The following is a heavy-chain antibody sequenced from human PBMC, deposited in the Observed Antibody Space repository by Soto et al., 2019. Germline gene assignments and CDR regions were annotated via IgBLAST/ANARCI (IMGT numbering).Heavy chain of an antibody. D-gene: IGHD4-4*01. CDR3: VKASSKIPSCFDY. V-gene: IGHV3-64D*08. J-gene: IGHJ4*02. CDR2: ISSNGGST. CDR1: GFTFSSYA. Sequence: GGSLRLSCSASGFTFSSYAMHWVRQAPGKGLEYVSAISSNGGSTYYADSVKGRFTISRDNSKNTLYLQMSSLRAEDTAVYYCVKASSKIPSCFDYWGQGTLVTVSS.